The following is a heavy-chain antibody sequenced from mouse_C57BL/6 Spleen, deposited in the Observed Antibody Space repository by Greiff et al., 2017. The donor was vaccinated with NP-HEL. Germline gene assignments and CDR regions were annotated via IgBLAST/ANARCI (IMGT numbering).Heavy chain of an antibody. CDR2: ISYDGSN. Sequence: VKLQESGPGLVKPSQSLSLTCSVTGYSITSGYYWNWIRQFPGNKLEWMGYISYDGSNNYNPSLKNRISITRDTSKNQFFLKLNSVTTEDTATYYCAGGYEWGEYYAMDYWGQGTSVTVSS. J-gene: IGHJ4*01. CDR1: GYSITSGYY. CDR3: AGGYEWGEYYAMDY. D-gene: IGHD2-2*01. V-gene: IGHV3-6*01.